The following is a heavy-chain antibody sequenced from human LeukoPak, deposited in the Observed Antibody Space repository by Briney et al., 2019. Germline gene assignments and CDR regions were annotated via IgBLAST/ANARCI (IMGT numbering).Heavy chain of an antibody. CDR1: GGTFSSYA. CDR3: ARDSIGIVVVTRGFDY. CDR2: INPSGGST. V-gene: IGHV1-46*01. Sequence: ASVKVSCKASGGTFSSYAISWVRQAPGQGLEWMGIINPSGGSTSYAQKFQGRVTMTRDMSTSTVYMELSSLRSEDTAVYYCARDSIGIVVVTRGFDYWGQGTLVTVSS. D-gene: IGHD3-22*01. J-gene: IGHJ4*02.